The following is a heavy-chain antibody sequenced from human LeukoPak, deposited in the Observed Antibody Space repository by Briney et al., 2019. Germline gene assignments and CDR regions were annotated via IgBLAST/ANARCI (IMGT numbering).Heavy chain of an antibody. V-gene: IGHV3-66*01. Sequence: GGSLRLSCVVSGFTVSNNYMSWVRQAPRKGLEWVSLIYSGGSTYYADSVKGRFTISRDNSKNTVYLQMNSLRAEDTAVYYCAIIPRAAAGPSARSPFHYWGQGTLVTVSS. D-gene: IGHD6-13*01. CDR2: IYSGGST. J-gene: IGHJ4*02. CDR1: GFTVSNNY. CDR3: AIIPRAAAGPSARSPFHY.